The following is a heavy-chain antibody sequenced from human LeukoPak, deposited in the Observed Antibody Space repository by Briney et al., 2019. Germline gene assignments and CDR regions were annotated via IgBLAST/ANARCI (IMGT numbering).Heavy chain of an antibody. Sequence: SETLSLTCTVSGGSISSYSYCWGWIRQPPGKGLEWIGIIYYSGGTYYNPSLKSRVTISVDTSKNQFSLKLSSVTAADTAVYYCARRVGGVYYDSWYFDSWGQGTLVTVSS. J-gene: IGHJ4*02. CDR2: IYYSGGT. V-gene: IGHV4-39*01. CDR3: ARRVGGVYYDSWYFDS. D-gene: IGHD3-22*01. CDR1: GGSISSYSYC.